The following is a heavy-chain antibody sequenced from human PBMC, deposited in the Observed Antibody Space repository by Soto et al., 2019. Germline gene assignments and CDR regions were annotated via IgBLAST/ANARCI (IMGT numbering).Heavy chain of an antibody. D-gene: IGHD6-13*01. CDR1: EGTFNSYA. Sequence: QAQVVQSGAEVRKPGSSVKLSCKASEGTFNSYAIAWVRQAPGQWLEWMGGIIPYYNTLNYAQKFQDRVTITADDSTNTVYMELSSLRSDDTAVYFCASGASRWYPYFIDSWAQGTLVTVSS. CDR2: IIPYYNTL. V-gene: IGHV1-69*01. J-gene: IGHJ4*02. CDR3: ASGASRWYPYFIDS.